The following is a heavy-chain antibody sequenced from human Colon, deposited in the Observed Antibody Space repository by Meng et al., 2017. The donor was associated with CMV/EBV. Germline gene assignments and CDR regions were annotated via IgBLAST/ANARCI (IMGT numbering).Heavy chain of an antibody. CDR1: GYFISTDYY. CDR2: IHHTERT. V-gene: IGHV4-38-2*02. Sequence: GSLRLSCSVSGYFISTDYYWGWVRQPPGKGLEWIGSIHHTERTYYNPSLKSRATISVDTSENQFSLNLSSVTAADTAVYYCTRVSYSKSSYYYYGMDVWGQGTTVTVSS. D-gene: IGHD1-26*01. CDR3: TRVSYSKSSYYYYGMDV. J-gene: IGHJ6*02.